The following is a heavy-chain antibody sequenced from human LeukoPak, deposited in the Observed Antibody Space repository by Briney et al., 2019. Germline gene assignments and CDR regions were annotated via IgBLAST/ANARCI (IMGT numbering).Heavy chain of an antibody. CDR1: SGSISSYY. Sequence: PSETLSLTRTVSSGSISSYYWSWIRQPPGKGLEWIGYVYYSGSTNYNPSLKSRVTISVDTSKNQFSLKLSSVTAADTAVYYCARDTHNCSSTSCSNYFDYWGQGTLVTVSS. D-gene: IGHD2-2*01. CDR3: ARDTHNCSSTSCSNYFDY. J-gene: IGHJ4*02. V-gene: IGHV4-59*01. CDR2: VYYSGST.